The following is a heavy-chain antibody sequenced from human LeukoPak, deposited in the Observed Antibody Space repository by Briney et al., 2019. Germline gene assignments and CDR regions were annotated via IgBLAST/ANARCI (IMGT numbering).Heavy chain of an antibody. CDR3: ARLWSYYSLTFDY. CDR2: ISAYNGNT. Sequence: GASVTVSCRASGYSFTSYGISWVRQAPGQGLEWVGWISAYNGNTNYAQSLQGRVTMTTDTSSSTAYMELRSLRSDDTAVYYCARLWSYYSLTFDYWGQGTLVTVPS. V-gene: IGHV1-18*01. CDR1: GYSFTSYG. J-gene: IGHJ4*02. D-gene: IGHD1-26*01.